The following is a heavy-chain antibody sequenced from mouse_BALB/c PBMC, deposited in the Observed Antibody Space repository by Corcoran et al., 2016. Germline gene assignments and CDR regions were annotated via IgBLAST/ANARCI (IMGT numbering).Heavy chain of an antibody. Sequence: DVQLQESGPGLVKPSQSLSLTCSVTGYSITSGYYWNWIRQFPGNKLEWMGYISYDGSNNYNPSLKNRISITRDTSKNQFFLKLNSVTTEDTATYYCASIYDGYAMDYWGQGTSGTVSS. V-gene: IGHV3-6*02. CDR2: ISYDGSN. J-gene: IGHJ4*01. CDR3: ASIYDGYAMDY. D-gene: IGHD2-3*01. CDR1: GYSITSGYY.